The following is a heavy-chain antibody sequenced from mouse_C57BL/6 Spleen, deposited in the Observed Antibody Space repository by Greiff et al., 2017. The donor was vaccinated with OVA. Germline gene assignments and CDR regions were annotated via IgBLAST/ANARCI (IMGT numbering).Heavy chain of an antibody. J-gene: IGHJ3*01. CDR3: ARTYDYEWFAY. CDR2: ISSGSSTI. Sequence: EVKLVESGGGLVKPGGSLKLSCAASGFTFSDYGMHWVRQAPEKGLEWVAYISSGSSTIYYADTVKGRFTISRDNAKNTLFLQMTSLRSEDTAMYYCARTYDYEWFAYWGQGTLVTVSA. V-gene: IGHV5-17*01. CDR1: GFTFSDYG. D-gene: IGHD2-4*01.